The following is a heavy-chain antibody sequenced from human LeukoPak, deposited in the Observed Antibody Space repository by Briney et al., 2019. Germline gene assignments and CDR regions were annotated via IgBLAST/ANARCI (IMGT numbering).Heavy chain of an antibody. D-gene: IGHD4-11*01. Sequence: ASVRVSCKASGYTFTNYGVSWVRQAPGQGVEWMGWISGYNGYTNYAQKFQFRVTMTTDTSTSTAYMELRSLTSDDTAVYYCARDKAVTTELTQYFHHWGQGTLVTVSS. V-gene: IGHV1-18*01. CDR3: ARDKAVTTELTQYFHH. J-gene: IGHJ1*01. CDR1: GYTFTNYG. CDR2: ISGYNGYT.